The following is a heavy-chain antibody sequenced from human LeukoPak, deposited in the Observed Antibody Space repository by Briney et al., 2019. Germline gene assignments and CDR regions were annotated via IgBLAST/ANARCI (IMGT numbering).Heavy chain of an antibody. Sequence: GASVKVSCKASGYTFTSYDINWVRQATGQGLEWMGWMNPNSGNTGYAQKFQGRVTMTRNTSISTAYMELSSLRSEDTAVYYCAGDYSSSSSPRYYYGMDVWGKGTTVTVSS. CDR2: MNPNSGNT. V-gene: IGHV1-8*01. D-gene: IGHD6-13*01. CDR1: GYTFTSYD. J-gene: IGHJ6*04. CDR3: AGDYSSSSSPRYYYGMDV.